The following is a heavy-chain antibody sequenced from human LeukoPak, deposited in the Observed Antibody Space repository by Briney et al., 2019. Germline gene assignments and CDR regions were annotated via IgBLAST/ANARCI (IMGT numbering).Heavy chain of an antibody. J-gene: IGHJ5*02. CDR2: MYYIGSP. D-gene: IGHD3-10*01. V-gene: IGHV4-30-4*08. CDR1: GGSISIVDYY. Sequence: SETLSLTCTVSGGSISIVDYYWSWVRQPPGKGLGWIGYMYYIGSPYYHPSFKSRVTISVDTAKNQFSLKLTFVPAADTAVYYCARDRRTHYYGSGSSWGQGTLVTVSS. CDR3: ARDRRTHYYGSGSS.